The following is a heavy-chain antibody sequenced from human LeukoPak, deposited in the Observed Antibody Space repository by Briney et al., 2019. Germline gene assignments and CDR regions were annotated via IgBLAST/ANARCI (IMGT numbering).Heavy chain of an antibody. D-gene: IGHD3-16*02. J-gene: IGHJ4*02. CDR1: GYTFTIYY. CDR3: ASRPYVWGSYRRPIDY. CDR2: INPSGGST. Sequence: ASVKVSCKASGYTFTIYYMHWVRQAPGQGLEWMGIINPSGGSTSYAQKFQGRVTMTRDTSTSTVYMELSSLRSEDTAVYYCASRPYVWGSYRRPIDYWGQGTLVTVSS. V-gene: IGHV1-46*01.